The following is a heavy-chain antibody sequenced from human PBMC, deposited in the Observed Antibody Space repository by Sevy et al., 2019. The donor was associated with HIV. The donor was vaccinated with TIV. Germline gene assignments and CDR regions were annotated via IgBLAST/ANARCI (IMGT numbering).Heavy chain of an antibody. CDR3: ARDSIAVDRYYYYGMDV. Sequence: ASVKVSCKASGGTFSSYAISWVRQAPGQGLEWMGGIIPIFGTANYAQKFQGRVTITADESKSTAYMELSSLRSEDTAVYYCARDSIAVDRYYYYGMDVWGQGTTVTVSS. CDR1: GGTFSSYA. D-gene: IGHD6-19*01. J-gene: IGHJ6*02. CDR2: IIPIFGTA. V-gene: IGHV1-69*13.